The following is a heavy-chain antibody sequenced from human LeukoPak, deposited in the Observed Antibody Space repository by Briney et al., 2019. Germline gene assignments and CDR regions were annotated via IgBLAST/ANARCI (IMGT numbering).Heavy chain of an antibody. V-gene: IGHV4-38-2*01. Sequence: SETLSLTCAASGYSISSGYYWGWIRQPPGKGLEWIGSIYHSGSTYYNPSLKSRVTISVDTSKNQFSLKLSSVTAADTAVYYCASEVAVAGTGDYWGQGTLVTVSS. D-gene: IGHD6-19*01. CDR1: GYSISSGYY. CDR3: ASEVAVAGTGDY. CDR2: IYHSGST. J-gene: IGHJ4*02.